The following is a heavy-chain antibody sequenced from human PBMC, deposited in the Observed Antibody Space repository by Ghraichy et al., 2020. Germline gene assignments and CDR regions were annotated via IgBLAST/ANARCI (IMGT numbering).Heavy chain of an antibody. CDR1: GFTFSTAW. J-gene: IGHJ5*02. CDR2: IKSKTHGGTT. CDR3: VTVVRAGCGSLQDLNP. D-gene: IGHD3-10*01. V-gene: IGHV3-15*01. Sequence: GGSLRLSCAGSGFTFSTAWMIWVRQAPGKGLEWVGRIKSKTHGGTTDYAAPVRDRLPISRDDAKNTLYLGMDSLKTEDTALYYCVTVVRAGCGSLQDLNPWGQGAVVTVSS.